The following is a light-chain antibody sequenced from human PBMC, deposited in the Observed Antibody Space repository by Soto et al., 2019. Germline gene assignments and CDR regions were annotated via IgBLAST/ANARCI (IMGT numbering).Light chain of an antibody. Sequence: IQLTQSPSSLSASVGDRVTITCRASQSISSYLNWYQQKPGKAPKLLIYAASSLQSGVPPRFSGSGSGTDFTFTISSLQPEDFATYYCQQSYSTPFTFGPGTKVDIK. V-gene: IGKV1-39*01. CDR1: QSISSY. J-gene: IGKJ3*01. CDR2: AAS. CDR3: QQSYSTPFT.